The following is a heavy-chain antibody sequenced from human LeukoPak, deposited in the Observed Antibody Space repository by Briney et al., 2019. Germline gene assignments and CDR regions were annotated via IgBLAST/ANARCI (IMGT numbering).Heavy chain of an antibody. CDR3: ARDAWADIAVVPAASGLDY. D-gene: IGHD2-2*01. CDR2: INHSGST. CDR1: GGSFSGYY. Sequence: SETLSLTCAVYGGSFSGYYWSWIRQPPGKGLEWIGEINHSGSTNYNPSLKSRVTISVDTSKNQFSLKLSSVTAADTAVYYCARDAWADIAVVPAASGLDYWGQGTLVTVSS. J-gene: IGHJ4*02. V-gene: IGHV4-34*01.